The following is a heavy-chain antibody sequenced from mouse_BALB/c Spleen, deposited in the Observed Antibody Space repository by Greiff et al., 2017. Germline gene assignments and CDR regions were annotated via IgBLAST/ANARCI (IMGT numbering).Heavy chain of an antibody. V-gene: IGHV5-6-5*01. Sequence: EVKLMESGGGLVKPGGSLKLSCAASGFTFSSYAMSWVRQTPEKRLEWVASISSGGSTYYPDSVKGRFTISRDNARNILYLQMSSLRSEDTAMYYCARERDRAMDYWGQGTSVTVSS. J-gene: IGHJ4*01. CDR3: ARERDRAMDY. CDR2: ISSGGST. CDR1: GFTFSSYA. D-gene: IGHD2-14*01.